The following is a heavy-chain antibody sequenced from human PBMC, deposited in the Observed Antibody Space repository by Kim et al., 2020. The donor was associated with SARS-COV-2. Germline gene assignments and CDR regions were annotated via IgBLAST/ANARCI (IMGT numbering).Heavy chain of an antibody. J-gene: IGHJ4*02. Sequence: GGSLRLSCAASGFTFSGSAMHWVRQASGKGLEWVGRIRSKANSYATAYAASVKGRFTISIDDSKNTAYLQMNSLKTEDTAVYYCTRLDCSSTSCRDYWGQGTLVTVSS. CDR2: IRSKANSYAT. D-gene: IGHD2-2*01. CDR1: GFTFSGSA. V-gene: IGHV3-73*01. CDR3: TRLDCSSTSCRDY.